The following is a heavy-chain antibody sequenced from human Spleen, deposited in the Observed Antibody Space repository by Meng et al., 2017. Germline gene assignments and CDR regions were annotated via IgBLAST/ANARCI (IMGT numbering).Heavy chain of an antibody. D-gene: IGHD1-1*01. J-gene: IGHJ4*02. V-gene: IGHV4-38-2*02. Sequence: SETLSLTCTVSGHSIRSDYYWGWIRQPPGKGLEWIGSIYHSGSTYYNPSLKSRVTISIDTSKNQFSLKLTSVTATDTAVYYCARGPGPYYFDYWGQGTLVTVS. CDR3: ARGPGPYYFDY. CDR1: GHSIRSDYY. CDR2: IYHSGST.